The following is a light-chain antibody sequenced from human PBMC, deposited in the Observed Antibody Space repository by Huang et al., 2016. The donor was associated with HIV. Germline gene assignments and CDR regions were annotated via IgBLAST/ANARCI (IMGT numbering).Light chain of an antibody. CDR3: QGSLSIPHT. J-gene: IGKJ2*01. Sequence: DIQMTQSPSSLSASVGDRVTITCRASENIRRYLNWYQQKPGKPPKLLIHSASTLHSGVPSRFSGSGSGTDFTLTITSLQPEDFATYYCQGSLSIPHTFGQGTNLEIK. CDR1: ENIRRY. V-gene: IGKV1-39*01. CDR2: SAS.